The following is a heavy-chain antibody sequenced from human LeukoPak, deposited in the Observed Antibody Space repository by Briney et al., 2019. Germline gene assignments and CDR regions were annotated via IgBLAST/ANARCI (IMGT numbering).Heavy chain of an antibody. D-gene: IGHD3-22*01. J-gene: IGHJ4*02. Sequence: GGSLRLSCAASGFTFSSYAMHWVRQAPGKGLEYVSAISSNGGSTYYANSVKGRFTISRDNSKNTLYLQMNSLRAEDTAVYYCARDLRYYYDSSGPQDWGQGTLVTVSS. V-gene: IGHV3-64*01. CDR3: ARDLRYYYDSSGPQD. CDR1: GFTFSSYA. CDR2: ISSNGGST.